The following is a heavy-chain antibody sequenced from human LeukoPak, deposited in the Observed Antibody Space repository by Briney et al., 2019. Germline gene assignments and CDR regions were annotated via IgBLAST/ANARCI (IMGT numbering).Heavy chain of an antibody. J-gene: IGHJ4*02. CDR3: ARDGHGDYLFDY. CDR2: ISTSSSTI. CDR1: RSNFSSYS. D-gene: IGHD4-17*01. V-gene: IGHV3-48*02. Sequence: PGESLRLSCAASRSNFSSYSLNWVRQAPGKGRDWISYISTSSSTIYYADSVKGRFTISRDNAKNSLYLQMNSLRDEDTAVYYCARDGHGDYLFDYWGQGTLVTVSS.